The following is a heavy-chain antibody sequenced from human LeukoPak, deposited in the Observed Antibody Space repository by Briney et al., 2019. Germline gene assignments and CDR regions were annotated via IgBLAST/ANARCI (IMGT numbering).Heavy chain of an antibody. J-gene: IGHJ6*03. Sequence: SETLSLTCTVSGGSISSYYWSWIRQPPGKGLEWIGYIYYSGSTNYNTSLKSRVTISVDTSKNQFSLKLSSVTAADTAVYYCARVLYDSSGYYSDYYYYMDVWGKGTTVTVSS. V-gene: IGHV4-59*01. CDR3: ARVLYDSSGYYSDYYYYMDV. D-gene: IGHD3-22*01. CDR2: IYYSGST. CDR1: GGSISSYY.